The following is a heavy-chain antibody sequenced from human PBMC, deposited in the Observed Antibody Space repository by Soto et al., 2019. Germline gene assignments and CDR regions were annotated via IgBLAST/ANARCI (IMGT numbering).Heavy chain of an antibody. D-gene: IGHD3-3*01. J-gene: IGHJ4*02. CDR1: GGSFKSGSYS. CDR2: VYHTGRT. V-gene: IGHV4-61*01. Sequence: ATLSLTCTDSGGSFKSGSYSWSWIRQPPGKGLEWIGYVYHTGRTSYNPSLKSRVSISMDTSKNQFSLNLDSVTAADTAVYFCARDFAYFDSWGQGTLVTVSS. CDR3: ARDFAYFDS.